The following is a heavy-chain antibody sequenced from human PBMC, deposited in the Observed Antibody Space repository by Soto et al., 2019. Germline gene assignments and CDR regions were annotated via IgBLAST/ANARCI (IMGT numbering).Heavy chain of an antibody. CDR2: IIPIFGTA. CDR1: GGTFSSYA. CDR3: ARGYCSSISCYNWFDP. Sequence: QVQLVQSGAEVKKPGSSVKVSCKASGGTFSSYAISWVRQAPGQGREWMGGIIPIFGTANYAQKFQGRVTITADESTSTAYMELSSLRSGDTAVYYCARGYCSSISCYNWFDPWGQGTLVTVSS. J-gene: IGHJ5*02. D-gene: IGHD2-2*01. V-gene: IGHV1-69*01.